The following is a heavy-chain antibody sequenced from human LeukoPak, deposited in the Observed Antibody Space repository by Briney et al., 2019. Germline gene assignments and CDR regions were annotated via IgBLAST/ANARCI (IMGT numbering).Heavy chain of an antibody. J-gene: IGHJ4*02. D-gene: IGHD2-2*01. CDR1: GYTFTNFY. Sequence: SVKVSCKASGYTFTNFYIHWVRQAPGQGLEWMGMINPSGGSTSYAQTFQGRVTTTRDTSTSTVHMELSSLRSEDTALYYCARGYCSSTNCLPGGYWGQGTLVTVSS. CDR3: ARGYCSSTNCLPGGY. V-gene: IGHV1-46*01. CDR2: INPSGGST.